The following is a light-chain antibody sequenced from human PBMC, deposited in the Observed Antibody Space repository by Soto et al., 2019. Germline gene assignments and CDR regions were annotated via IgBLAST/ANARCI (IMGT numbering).Light chain of an antibody. CDR1: QSVSSN. J-gene: IGKJ1*01. Sequence: EIVVTQSPATLSVSPGERATLSCRASQSVSSNLAWYQQKPGQAPGLLIYGASTRATGIPARFSGSGSGTEFTLTISSLQSEDFAVYYCQQYNNWPERTFGQGTKVEIK. V-gene: IGKV3-15*01. CDR3: QQYNNWPERT. CDR2: GAS.